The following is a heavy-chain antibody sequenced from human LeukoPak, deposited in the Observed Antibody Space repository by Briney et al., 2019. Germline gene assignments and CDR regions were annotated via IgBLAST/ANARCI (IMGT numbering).Heavy chain of an antibody. CDR3: ARHSGGSPFDY. D-gene: IGHD1-26*01. V-gene: IGHV4-39*01. Sequence: SETLSLTCTVSGGSINSSSHYWGWIRQPPGKGLEWIGSIYYSGSTYYNPSLKSRVTISVDTSKNRFSLKLSSVTAADTAVYYCARHSGGSPFDYWGQGTLVTVSS. CDR2: IYYSGST. J-gene: IGHJ4*02. CDR1: GGSINSSSHY.